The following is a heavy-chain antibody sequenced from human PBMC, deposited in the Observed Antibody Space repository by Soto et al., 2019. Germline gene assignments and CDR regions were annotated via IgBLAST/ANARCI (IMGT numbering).Heavy chain of an antibody. CDR2: INPSGGST. J-gene: IGHJ4*01. CDR1: GYSFTTYY. D-gene: IGHD5-18*01. CDR3: AKLQRAYRYDYSGYGAFYFDY. Sequence: SSVKVSCKASGYSFTTYYLHWVRQAPGQGPEWMGLINPSGGSTTYSQKFQGRVTMTRDTSTTTVYMELSALRSEDTAFYYCAKLQRAYRYDYSGYGAFYFDYWGHGNLVTVSA. V-gene: IGHV1-46*01.